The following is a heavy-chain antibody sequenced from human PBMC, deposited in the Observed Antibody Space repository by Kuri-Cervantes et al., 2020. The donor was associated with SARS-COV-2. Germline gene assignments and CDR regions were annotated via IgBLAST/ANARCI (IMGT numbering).Heavy chain of an antibody. V-gene: IGHV3-11*01. J-gene: IGHJ5*02. CDR2: ISSSDSTT. CDR1: GFTFRDYY. CDR3: ARHPYYDFWSGYTEYNWFDP. D-gene: IGHD3-3*01. Sequence: GGSLRLSCVASGFTFRDYYMSWIRQAPGKGLEWISYISSSDSTTYYADSVKGRFTISRDNAKRTLFLQMNSLRVDDTAVYYCARHPYYDFWSGYTEYNWFDPWGQGTLVTVSS.